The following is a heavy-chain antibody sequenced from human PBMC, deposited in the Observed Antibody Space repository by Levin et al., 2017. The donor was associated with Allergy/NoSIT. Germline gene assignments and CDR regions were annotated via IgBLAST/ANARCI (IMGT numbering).Heavy chain of an antibody. CDR2: ISYDGSNK. CDR3: ARAPDGYSSSWFDY. CDR1: GFTFSSYA. V-gene: IGHV3-30-3*01. J-gene: IGHJ4*02. D-gene: IGHD6-13*01. Sequence: GGSLRLSCAASGFTFSSYAMHWVRQAPGKGLEWVAVISYDGSNKYYADSVKGRFTISRDNSKNTLYLQMNSLRAEDTAVYYCARAPDGYSSSWFDYWGQGTLVTVSS.